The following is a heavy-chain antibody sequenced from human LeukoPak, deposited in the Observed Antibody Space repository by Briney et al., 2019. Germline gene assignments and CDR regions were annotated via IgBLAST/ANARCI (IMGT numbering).Heavy chain of an antibody. CDR3: ARGAIAAATP. V-gene: IGHV4-59*01. CDR1: GGSISSYY. Sequence: PSETLSLTCAVYGGSISSYYWSWIRQPPGKGLEWIGYIYYSGSTNYNPSLKSRVTISVDTSKNQFSLKLSSVTAADTAVYYCARGAIAAATPWGQGTLVTVSS. D-gene: IGHD6-13*01. CDR2: IYYSGST. J-gene: IGHJ5*02.